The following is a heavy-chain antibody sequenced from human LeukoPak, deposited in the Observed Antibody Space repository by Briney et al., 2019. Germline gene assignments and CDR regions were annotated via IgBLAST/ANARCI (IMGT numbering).Heavy chain of an antibody. CDR3: AKGSSSYGYFDY. J-gene: IGHJ4*02. CDR2: INGSGGST. V-gene: IGHV3-23*01. D-gene: IGHD6-13*01. CDR1: GFTFSSYA. Sequence: GGSLRLSCAASGFTFSSYALSWVRQAPGKGLEWVSAINGSGGSTYYADSVKGRFTISRDNSKNTLYLQMNSLRAEDTAVYYCAKGSSSYGYFDYWGQGTLVTVSS.